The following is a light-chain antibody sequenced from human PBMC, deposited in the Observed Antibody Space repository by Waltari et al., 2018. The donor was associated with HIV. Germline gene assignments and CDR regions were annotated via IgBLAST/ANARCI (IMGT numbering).Light chain of an antibody. V-gene: IGKV3-15*01. CDR3: QQYYDWPLT. CDR1: QSVSTN. Sequence: ETLMTQSPDTLSVSPGERVTLSCWASQSVSTNLTWYQPKPGQAPRLLIYDASTMATGISARFSGSGSGTEFTLTISSLQSEDFAVYYCQQYYDWPLTFGGGTKVEI. J-gene: IGKJ4*01. CDR2: DAS.